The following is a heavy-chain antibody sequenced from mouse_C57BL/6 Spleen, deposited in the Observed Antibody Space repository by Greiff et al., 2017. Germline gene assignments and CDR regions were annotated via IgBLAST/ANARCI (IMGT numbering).Heavy chain of an antibody. V-gene: IGHV3-6*01. J-gene: IGHJ4*01. CDR2: ISYDGSN. CDR3: ARDSIYYDYDGDAMDY. Sequence: EVHLVESGPGLVKPSQSLSLTCSVTGYSITSGYYWNWIRQFPGNKLEWMGYISYDGSNNYNPSLKNRISITRDTSKNQFFLKLNSVTTEDTATYYCARDSIYYDYDGDAMDYWGQGTSVTVSS. CDR1: GYSITSGYY. D-gene: IGHD2-4*01.